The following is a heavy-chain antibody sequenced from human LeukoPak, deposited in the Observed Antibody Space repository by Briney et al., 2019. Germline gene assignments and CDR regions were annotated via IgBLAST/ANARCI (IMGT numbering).Heavy chain of an antibody. Sequence: GGSLRLSCTASGFTLSGYWIHWVRKAPGKGLVWVARINPDGSTTSYADSVQGRITISRDNAKDTLYLQMHSLRVEDTAVYYCARDFHGDHDYWGQGTLVTVSS. CDR3: ARDFHGDHDY. V-gene: IGHV3-74*01. CDR1: GFTLSGYW. J-gene: IGHJ4*02. CDR2: INPDGSTT. D-gene: IGHD4-17*01.